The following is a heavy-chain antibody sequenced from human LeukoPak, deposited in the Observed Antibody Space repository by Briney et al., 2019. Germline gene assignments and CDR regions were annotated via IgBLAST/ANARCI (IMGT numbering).Heavy chain of an antibody. J-gene: IGHJ4*02. CDR3: AQRSRYTTGWFFDF. CDR2: ISGSGDNT. Sequence: GGSLKLSCAASGFSFSSYAMSWVRQAPGKGLEWVSSISGSGDNTYYAESVKGRFTISRDNSQKTVFLQMNSQRAEDTAVFYCAQRSRYTTGWFFDFWRQGTLVTVSS. D-gene: IGHD6-19*01. CDR1: GFSFSSYA. V-gene: IGHV3-23*01.